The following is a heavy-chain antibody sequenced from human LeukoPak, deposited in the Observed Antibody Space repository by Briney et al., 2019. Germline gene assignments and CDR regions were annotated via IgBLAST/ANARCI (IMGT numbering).Heavy chain of an antibody. J-gene: IGHJ4*02. CDR1: GYTFTGYY. Sequence: ASVKVSCKASGYTFTGYYMHWVRQAPGQGLEWMGWINPNSGGTNYAQKFQGRVTMTRDTSISTAYMELSRLRSDDTAVYYCAQEDFWSGWGPFDYWGQGTLVTVSS. D-gene: IGHD3-3*01. CDR2: INPNSGGT. CDR3: AQEDFWSGWGPFDY. V-gene: IGHV1-2*02.